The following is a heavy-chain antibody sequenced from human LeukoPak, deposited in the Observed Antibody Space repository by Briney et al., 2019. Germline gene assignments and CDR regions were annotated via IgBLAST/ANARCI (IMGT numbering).Heavy chain of an antibody. D-gene: IGHD5-12*01. V-gene: IGHV3-23*01. J-gene: IGHJ4*02. Sequence: GGSLRLSCLASKFTFNNYAMTWVRQAPGKGLEWVSSISGSGDNMDYADSVKGRFTISIDNYQNTLYLQMSSLRTEDTALYFCGKDRWDGYSGYDRPPHAYWGQGTLVTVAS. CDR2: ISGSGDNM. CDR3: GKDRWDGYSGYDRPPHAY. CDR1: KFTFNNYA.